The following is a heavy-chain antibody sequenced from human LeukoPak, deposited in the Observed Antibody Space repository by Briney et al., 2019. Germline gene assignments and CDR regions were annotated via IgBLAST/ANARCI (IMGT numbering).Heavy chain of an antibody. CDR2: ISSTNYYT. Sequence: GGSLRLSCAASGFTFSTYSMNWVRQAPGKGLEWVSYISSTNYYTYYADSVKGRFTISRDNAKNSLYLEMNSLRAEDTAVYYCARVTGYMIEDYFDYWGQGTLVTVSS. CDR1: GFTFSTYS. CDR3: ARVTGYMIEDYFDY. V-gene: IGHV3-21*06. D-gene: IGHD3-22*01. J-gene: IGHJ4*02.